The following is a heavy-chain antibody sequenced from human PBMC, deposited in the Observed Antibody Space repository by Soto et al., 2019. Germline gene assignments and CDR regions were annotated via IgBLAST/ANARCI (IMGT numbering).Heavy chain of an antibody. J-gene: IGHJ4*02. D-gene: IGHD3-10*01. V-gene: IGHV1-18*01. CDR2: ISAYNGNT. CDR3: ARDFRAGIYYGSGSSIDY. CDR1: GYTFISYG. Sequence: QVQLVQSGAEVKKPGASVKVSCKASGYTFISYGISWVRQAPGQGLEWMGWISAYNGNTNYAQKLQGRVIMTTDTSTSTAYMELRSLRSDDTAVYYCARDFRAGIYYGSGSSIDYWGQGTLVTVSS.